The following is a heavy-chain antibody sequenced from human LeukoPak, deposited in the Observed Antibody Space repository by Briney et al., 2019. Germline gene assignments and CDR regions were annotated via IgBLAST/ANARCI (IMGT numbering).Heavy chain of an antibody. Sequence: GGSLRLSCEVSGFTFSSYHMNWVRQASGKGLEWVGRIRSKANSYATAYAASVKGRFTISRDDSKNTAYLQMNSLKTEDTAVYYCTSAGARYDSSGYYYFDYWGQGTLVTVSS. V-gene: IGHV3-73*01. CDR3: TSAGARYDSSGYYYFDY. D-gene: IGHD3-22*01. CDR2: IRSKANSYAT. J-gene: IGHJ4*02. CDR1: GFTFSSYH.